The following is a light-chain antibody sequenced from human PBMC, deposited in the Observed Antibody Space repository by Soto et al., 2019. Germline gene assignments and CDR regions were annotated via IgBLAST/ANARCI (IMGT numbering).Light chain of an antibody. J-gene: IGKJ5*01. CDR1: QSVSSSY. V-gene: IGKV3-20*01. CDR3: QQYGSSPPIT. CDR2: GAS. Sequence: EIVLTQSPGTLSLSPGERATLSCRASQSVSSSYLAWYQQKPDQAPRLLIYGASSRATGIPDRFSGSGSGTEFTLTISRLEAEDFAVYYCQQYGSSPPITFGQGTRLEIK.